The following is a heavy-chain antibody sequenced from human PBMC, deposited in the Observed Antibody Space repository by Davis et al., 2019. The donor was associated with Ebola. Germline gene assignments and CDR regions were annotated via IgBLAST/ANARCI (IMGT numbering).Heavy chain of an antibody. CDR3: ARGIGYRTVIAVADTGPDGY. D-gene: IGHD6-19*01. CDR1: GFTFSIYS. CDR2: ISSSSSYI. V-gene: IGHV3-21*01. J-gene: IGHJ4*02. Sequence: GESLKISCAASGFTFSIYSMNWVRQAPGKGLEWVSSISSSSSYIYYADSVKGRFTISRDNAKNSLYLQMNSLRAEDTAVYYCARGIGYRTVIAVADTGPDGYWGQGTLVTVSS.